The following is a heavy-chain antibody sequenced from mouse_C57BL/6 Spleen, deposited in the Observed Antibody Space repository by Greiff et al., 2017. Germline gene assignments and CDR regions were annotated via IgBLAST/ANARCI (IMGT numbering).Heavy chain of an antibody. CDR2: IYPSDSET. Sequence: QVQLQQPGAELVRPGSSVKLSCKASGYTFTSYWMDWVKQRPGQGLEWIGNIYPSDSETHYNQKFKDKATLTVDKSSSTAYMQLSSLTSEDSAVYYCARRTTGVATDYYAMDYWGQGTSVTVSS. CDR3: ARRTTGVATDYYAMDY. J-gene: IGHJ4*01. CDR1: GYTFTSYW. D-gene: IGHD1-1*01. V-gene: IGHV1-61*01.